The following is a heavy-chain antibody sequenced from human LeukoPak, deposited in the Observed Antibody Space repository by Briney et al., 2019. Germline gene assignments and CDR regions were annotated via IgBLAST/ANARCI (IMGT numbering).Heavy chain of an antibody. J-gene: IGHJ4*02. D-gene: IGHD4-17*01. Sequence: GGSLRLSCAASGFTFSSYGMHWVRQAPGKGLEWVAVISYDGSNKYYADSVKGRFTISRDNSKNTLYLQMNSLRAEDTAVYYCAKDLLYGDYLGAIAVSHEIDYWGQGTLVTVSS. CDR1: GFTFSSYG. CDR2: ISYDGSNK. V-gene: IGHV3-30*18. CDR3: AKDLLYGDYLGAIAVSHEIDY.